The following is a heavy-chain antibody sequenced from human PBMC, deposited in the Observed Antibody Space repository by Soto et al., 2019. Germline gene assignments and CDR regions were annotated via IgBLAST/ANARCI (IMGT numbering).Heavy chain of an antibody. D-gene: IGHD7-27*01. CDR1: GFTCSSYG. CDR2: ISYDGSNK. J-gene: IGHJ6*02. Sequence: GRPLRLSCAASGFTCSSYGMHWVRQAPGKGLEWVAVISYDGSNKYYADSVKGRFTISRDNSKNTLYLQMNSLRAEDTAVYYCATSGYNWGRYYYGMDVWGQGTTVTVSS. CDR3: ATSGYNWGRYYYGMDV. V-gene: IGHV3-30*03.